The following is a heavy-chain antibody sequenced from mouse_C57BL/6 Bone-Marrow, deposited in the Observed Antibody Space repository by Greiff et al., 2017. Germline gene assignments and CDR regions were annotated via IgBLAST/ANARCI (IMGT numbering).Heavy chain of an antibody. D-gene: IGHD2-4*01. CDR2: IDPSDSET. J-gene: IGHJ3*01. CDR3: ARGDYDDRAWFAY. Sequence: QVQLKQPGAELVRPGSSVKLSCKASGYTFTSYWMHWVKQRPIQGLEWIGNIDPSDSETHYNQKFKDKATLTVDKSSSTAYMQLSSLTSEDSAVYYCARGDYDDRAWFAYWGQGTLVTVSA. V-gene: IGHV1-52*01. CDR1: GYTFTSYW.